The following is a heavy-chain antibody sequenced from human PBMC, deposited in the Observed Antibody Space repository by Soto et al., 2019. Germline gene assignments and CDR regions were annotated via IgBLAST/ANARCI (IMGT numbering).Heavy chain of an antibody. V-gene: IGHV3-30-3*01. CDR3: VRETQIVMVVVPTPGSPGAFDM. CDR2: VSHDGVNK. CDR1: GFSFRNYN. J-gene: IGHJ3*02. D-gene: IGHD2-15*01. Sequence: PGGSLRLSCAASGFSFRNYNLHWVRQAPGKGLEWVAVVSHDGVNKHYAESVKGRLSIPRDNSRDTLYLQMNSLRPEDTAVYYCVRETQIVMVVVPTPGSPGAFDMWGQGTMVT.